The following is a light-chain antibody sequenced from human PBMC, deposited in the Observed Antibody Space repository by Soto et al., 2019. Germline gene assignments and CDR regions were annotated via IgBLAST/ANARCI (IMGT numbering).Light chain of an antibody. Sequence: ELVFTQSRGTLAFTPGERATVSCRASQSVSSSHLAQYQQNPGQAPRRLIYGASSRATGIPGRFSGSGSGTDFTLTISSLEPGDFAVYYCQPRSYWWTFGQGTKVDIK. CDR2: GAS. CDR3: QPRSYWWT. V-gene: IGKV3D-20*02. J-gene: IGKJ1*01. CDR1: QSVSSSH.